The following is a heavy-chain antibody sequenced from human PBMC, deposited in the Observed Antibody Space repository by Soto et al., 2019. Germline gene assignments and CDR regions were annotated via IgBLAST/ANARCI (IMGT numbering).Heavy chain of an antibody. CDR2: ISSTSSTI. CDR1: GFTFSTYS. CDR3: ARVGLPGTTAVMENQH. Sequence: EVHLVESGGGLVQPGGSLRLSCAASGFTFSTYSMNWVRQAPGKGLEWVSYISSTSSTIYYADSVKGRFTISRDNAKNSLYLQMNSLRDEDTAVYYCARVGLPGTTAVMENQHWGQGTLVTVSS. V-gene: IGHV3-48*02. D-gene: IGHD4-17*01. J-gene: IGHJ1*01.